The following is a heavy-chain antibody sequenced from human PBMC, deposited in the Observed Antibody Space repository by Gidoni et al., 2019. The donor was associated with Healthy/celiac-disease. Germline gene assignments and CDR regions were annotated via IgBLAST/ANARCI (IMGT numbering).Heavy chain of an antibody. CDR3: ARDSERRSSYYYYMDV. Sequence: QVQLVQSGAEVKKPGASVKVSCKASGYTFTSYYMHWVRQAPGQGLEWMGIINPSGGSTSYAQKFQGRVTMTRDTSTSTVYMELSSLRSEDTAVYYCARDSERRSSYYYYMDVWGKGTTVTVSS. CDR1: GYTFTSYY. CDR2: INPSGGST. D-gene: IGHD6-25*01. V-gene: IGHV1-46*01. J-gene: IGHJ6*03.